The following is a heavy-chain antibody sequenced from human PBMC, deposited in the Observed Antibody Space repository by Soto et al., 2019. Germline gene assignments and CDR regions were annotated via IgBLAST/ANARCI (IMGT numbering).Heavy chain of an antibody. D-gene: IGHD3-10*01. J-gene: IGHJ6*02. CDR1: GGTFSSYA. CDR3: ARGDYYGSGSYYYYYYGMDV. Sequence: SVKVSCKASGGTFSSYAISWVRQAPGQGLEWMGGIIPIFGTANYAQKFQGRVTITADESTSTAYMELSSLRSEDTAVYYCARGDYYGSGSYYYYYYGMDVWGQGTTVTVSS. V-gene: IGHV1-69*13. CDR2: IIPIFGTA.